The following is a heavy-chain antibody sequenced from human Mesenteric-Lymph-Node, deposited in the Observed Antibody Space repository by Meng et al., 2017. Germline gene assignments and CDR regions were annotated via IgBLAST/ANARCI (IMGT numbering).Heavy chain of an antibody. V-gene: IGHV3-21*01. CDR1: GFTFSSYS. J-gene: IGHJ4*02. CDR3: AKDPDPMSGRLLGRGY. CDR2: ISSSSSYI. D-gene: IGHD1-26*01. Sequence: GGSLRLSCAASGFTFSSYSMNWVRQAPGKGLEWVSSISSSSSYIYYADSVKGRFTISRDNAKTSLYLQMNSLRAEDTAVYYCAKDPDPMSGRLLGRGYWGQGTLVTVSS.